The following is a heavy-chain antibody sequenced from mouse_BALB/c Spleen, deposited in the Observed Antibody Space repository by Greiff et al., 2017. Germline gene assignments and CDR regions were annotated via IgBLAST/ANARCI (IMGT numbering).Heavy chain of an antibody. CDR2: IWSGGST. CDR3: ARNGYDVSWLAY. J-gene: IGHJ3*01. Sequence: QVHVKQSGPGLVQPSQCLSITCTVSGFSLTSYGVHWVRQSPGKGLEWLGVIWSGGSTDYNAAFISRLSISKDNSKSQVFFKMNSLQANDTAIYYCARNGYDVSWLAYWGQGTLVTVSA. D-gene: IGHD2-2*01. V-gene: IGHV2-2*02. CDR1: GFSLTSYG.